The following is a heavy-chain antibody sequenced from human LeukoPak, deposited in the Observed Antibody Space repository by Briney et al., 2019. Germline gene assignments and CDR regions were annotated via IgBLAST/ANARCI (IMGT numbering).Heavy chain of an antibody. CDR2: IYYSGST. CDR3: ANFPGAGGRKIKNKDYSREY. D-gene: IGHD2-15*01. J-gene: IGHJ4*02. CDR1: GFSISSFY. Sequence: SETLSLTCTVSGFSISSFYWNWIRQPPGKGLEWVGYIYYSGSTNYNPSLKSRVTISVDTSKTQLSPKLSSVTAADTAVYYCANFPGAGGRKIKNKDYSREYWGQGTLVTVSS. V-gene: IGHV4-59*08.